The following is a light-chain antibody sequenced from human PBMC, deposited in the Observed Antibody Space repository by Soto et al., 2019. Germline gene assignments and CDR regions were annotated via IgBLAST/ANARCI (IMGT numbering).Light chain of an antibody. CDR3: QQYNAWPRT. Sequence: EVVMTQSPVTLSVSPGERATLSCRSSQSVGGDLAWYQQTPGQPPRLLIYGAVTRATGVAARFRVAGSGTEFTLTVDSLQSEDVAIYYCQQYNAWPRTFGQGTKLEI. CDR1: QSVGGD. J-gene: IGKJ2*01. V-gene: IGKV3-15*01. CDR2: GAV.